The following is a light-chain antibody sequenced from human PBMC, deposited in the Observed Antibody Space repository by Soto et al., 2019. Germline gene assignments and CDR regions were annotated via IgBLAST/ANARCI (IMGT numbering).Light chain of an antibody. J-gene: IGLJ1*01. CDR2: DVS. CDR1: SSDVGGFNY. CDR3: SSYTTSSTYV. Sequence: ALTQPASVSGSPGQSIAISCTGTSSDVGGFNYVSWYQQHPGKAPKFMIYDVSSRPSGVSDRFSGSKSGNTASLTISGLQAEDEADYYCSSYTTSSTYVFGTGTKVTVL. V-gene: IGLV2-14*03.